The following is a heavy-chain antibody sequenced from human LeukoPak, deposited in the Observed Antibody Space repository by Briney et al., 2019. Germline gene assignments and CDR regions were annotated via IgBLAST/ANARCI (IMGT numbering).Heavy chain of an antibody. CDR3: AREEILTGYYSDSTFDY. D-gene: IGHD3-9*01. CDR2: INHSGST. V-gene: IGHV4-34*01. CDR1: GGSFSGYH. Sequence: SETLSLTCAVYGGSFSGYHWSWIRQPPGRGLEWIGEINHSGSTNYNPSLKSQVTISVDASKNQFSLKLSSVTAADTAIYYCAREEILTGYYSDSTFDYWGQGTLVTVSS. J-gene: IGHJ4*02.